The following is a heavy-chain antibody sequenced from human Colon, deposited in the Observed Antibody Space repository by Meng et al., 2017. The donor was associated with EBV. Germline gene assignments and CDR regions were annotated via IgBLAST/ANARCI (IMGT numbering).Heavy chain of an antibody. CDR2: IDDSGST. J-gene: IGHJ4*02. V-gene: IGHV4-4*03. Sequence: QVQLQDPGPGLVKPPGTLSLTGGVSGVSISSNIRWTWVRQPPGKGLEWIGDIDDSGSTNYNPSLNSRISISLDKSKNHFSLKVNSVTAADTAVYYCARGKQDAWELLAYWGQGALVTVSS. CDR3: ARGKQDAWELLAY. CDR1: GVSISSNIR. D-gene: IGHD1-26*01.